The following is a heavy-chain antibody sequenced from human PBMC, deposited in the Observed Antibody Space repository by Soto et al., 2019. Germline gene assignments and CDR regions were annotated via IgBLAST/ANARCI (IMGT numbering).Heavy chain of an antibody. D-gene: IGHD2-2*01. CDR2: IYYSGST. CDR1: GGSISSYY. V-gene: IGHV4-59*01. Sequence: QVQLQESGPGLVKPSETLSLTCTVPGGSISSYYWSWIRQPPGKGLEGIGYIYYSGSTNYNPSLKSRVTISVDTSKNQFSLKLSSVTAADTAVYYCARDVEYCSSTSCYDTFDYWGQGTLVTVSS. CDR3: ARDVEYCSSTSCYDTFDY. J-gene: IGHJ4*02.